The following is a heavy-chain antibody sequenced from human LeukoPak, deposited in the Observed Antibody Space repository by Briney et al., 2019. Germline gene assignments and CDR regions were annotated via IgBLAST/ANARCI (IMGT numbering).Heavy chain of an antibody. CDR2: IYYSGST. D-gene: IGHD2-2*01. CDR3: ARLPEYFSSTSCQDAFDI. V-gene: IGHV4-59*08. CDR1: GGSISSYY. J-gene: IGHJ3*02. Sequence: SETLSLTCTVSGGSISSYYWSWIRQPPGKGLEWIGYIYYSGSTNYNPSLKSRVTISVDTSKNQFSLKLSSVTAADTPVYYCARLPEYFSSTSCQDAFDIWGQGTMVTVSS.